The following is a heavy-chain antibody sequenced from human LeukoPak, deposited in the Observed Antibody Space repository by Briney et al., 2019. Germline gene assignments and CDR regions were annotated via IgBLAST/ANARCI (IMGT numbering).Heavy chain of an antibody. J-gene: IGHJ4*02. Sequence: SSETLSLTCTVSGGSISSSSYYWGWIRQPPGKGLEWIGYVYYSGSTEYNPSLRSRVTISLEMSKHQFSLNLTSVTAADTAVYYCASNTGTVFDYWGQGALVTVSS. CDR3: ASNTGTVFDY. D-gene: IGHD7-27*01. CDR1: GGSISSSSYY. CDR2: VYYSGST. V-gene: IGHV4-61*05.